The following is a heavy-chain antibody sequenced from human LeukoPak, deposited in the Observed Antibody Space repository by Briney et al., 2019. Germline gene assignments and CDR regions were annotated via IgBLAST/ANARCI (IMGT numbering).Heavy chain of an antibody. J-gene: IGHJ4*02. CDR2: INPNSGGT. V-gene: IGHV1-2*04. Sequence: ASVKVSCKASGYTFTGYYMHWVRQAPGQGLEWMGWINPNSGGTNYAQKFQGWVTMTRDTSISTAYMELSRLRSDDTAVYYCARGWGAAAGRGFDYWGQGTLVTVSS. CDR1: GYTFTGYY. CDR3: ARGWGAAAGRGFDY. D-gene: IGHD6-13*01.